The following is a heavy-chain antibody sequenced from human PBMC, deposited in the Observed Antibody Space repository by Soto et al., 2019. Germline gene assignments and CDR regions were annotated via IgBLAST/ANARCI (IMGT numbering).Heavy chain of an antibody. Sequence: GGSLRLSCAASGFTFSSYWMHWVRQAPGKGLVWVSRINSDGSSTSYADSVKGRFTISRDNAKNTLYLQMNSLRAEDTAVYYCARDSPITIFGVVIPSFDYWGQGTLVTVSS. D-gene: IGHD3-3*01. V-gene: IGHV3-74*01. CDR3: ARDSPITIFGVVIPSFDY. CDR1: GFTFSSYW. J-gene: IGHJ4*02. CDR2: INSDGSST.